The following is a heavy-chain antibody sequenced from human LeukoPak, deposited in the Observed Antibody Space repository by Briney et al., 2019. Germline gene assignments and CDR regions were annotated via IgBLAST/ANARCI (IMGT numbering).Heavy chain of an antibody. J-gene: IGHJ4*02. CDR3: AREKPGERDSSGRGYFDY. Sequence: PGGSLRLSCAASGFTFSSYWMNWARQAPGKGLEWVASINHNGNVNYYVDSVKGRFTISRDNAKNSLYLQMSNLRAEDTAVYYCAREKPGERDSSGRGYFDYWGQGTLVTVSS. CDR2: INHNGNVN. CDR1: GFTFSSYW. D-gene: IGHD6-19*01. V-gene: IGHV3-7*03.